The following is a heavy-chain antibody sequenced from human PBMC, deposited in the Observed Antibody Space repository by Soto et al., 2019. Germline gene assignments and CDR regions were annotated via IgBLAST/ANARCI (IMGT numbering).Heavy chain of an antibody. CDR2: IYHSGST. V-gene: IGHV4-59*08. D-gene: IGHD3-9*01. CDR3: ARHPGFY. CDR1: GGSISDYY. J-gene: IGHJ4*02. Sequence: SETLSLTCTVSGGSISDYYWSWLRQPPGKGLEWIGYIYHSGSTTYNPSLKSRVTISVDTSKNQFSLKLSSVTAADTAVYYCARHPGFYWGQGTLVTVSS.